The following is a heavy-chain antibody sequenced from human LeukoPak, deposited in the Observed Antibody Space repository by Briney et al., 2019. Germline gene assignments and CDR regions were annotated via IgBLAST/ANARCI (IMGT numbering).Heavy chain of an antibody. V-gene: IGHV3-9*01. D-gene: IGHD4-17*01. CDR2: ISWNSGSI. J-gene: IGHJ4*02. Sequence: GRSLRLSCAASGFTFDDYAMHWVRQAPGKGLEWVSGISWNSGSIGYADSVKGRFTISRDDAKNSLYLQMNSLRAEDTALYYCAKETYGDYPYYFDYWGQGTLVTVSS. CDR1: GFTFDDYA. CDR3: AKETYGDYPYYFDY.